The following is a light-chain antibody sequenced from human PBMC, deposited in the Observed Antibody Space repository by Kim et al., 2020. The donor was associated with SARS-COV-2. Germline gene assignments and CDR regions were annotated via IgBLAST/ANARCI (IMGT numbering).Light chain of an antibody. V-gene: IGKV3-15*01. CDR2: GVS. CDR1: QNIGDN. CDR3: QQYNNGWT. J-gene: IGKJ1*01. Sequence: EITLTQSPVILSVSLGERATLSCRANQNIGDNLAWYHQKAGQSPRLLIYGVSTRATGVPARFSGTGSETDFILTISSLQSEDLGVYFCQQYNNGWTFGQGTKLEI.